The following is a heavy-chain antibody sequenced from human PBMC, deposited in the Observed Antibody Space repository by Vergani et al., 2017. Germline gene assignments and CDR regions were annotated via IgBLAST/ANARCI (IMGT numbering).Heavy chain of an antibody. D-gene: IGHD5-18*01. CDR1: GYSFTSYW. Sequence: EVQLVQSGAEVKKPGESLKISCKGSGYSFTSYWIGWLRQMPGKGREWMGIIYPGDSDTRYSPSFQGQVTISAAKSISTAYLQWSSLKASDTAMYYCARHTAMPHYYYYYMDVWGKGTTVTVSS. V-gene: IGHV5-51*01. CDR2: IYPGDSDT. CDR3: ARHTAMPHYYYYYMDV. J-gene: IGHJ6*03.